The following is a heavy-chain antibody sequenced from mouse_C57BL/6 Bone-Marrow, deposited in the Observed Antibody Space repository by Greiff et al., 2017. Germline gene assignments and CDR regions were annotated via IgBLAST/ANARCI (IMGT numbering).Heavy chain of an antibody. Sequence: DVKLVESGGGLVQPGGSLKLSCAASGFTFSDSYMYWVRQTPEKRLEWVAYISNGGGSTYSPDTVKGRFTISRDNAKNTLYLQMSRLKSEDTAMYYCARPMFAYWGQGTLVTVSA. CDR2: ISNGGGST. J-gene: IGHJ3*01. CDR1: GFTFSDSY. V-gene: IGHV5-12*01. CDR3: ARPMFAY.